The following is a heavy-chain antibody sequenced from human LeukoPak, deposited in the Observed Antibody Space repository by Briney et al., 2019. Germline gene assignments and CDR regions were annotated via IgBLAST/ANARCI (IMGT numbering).Heavy chain of an antibody. CDR2: IYSGGST. V-gene: IGHV3-53*01. CDR1: GFTVSSNY. CDR3: ARGGQYSSGSDAFDI. D-gene: IGHD6-19*01. Sequence: GGSLRLSCAASGFTVSSNYMSWVRQAPGKGLEWVSVIYSGGSTYYADSVKGRFTISRDNSKNTLYLQMNSLRAEDTAVYYCARGGQYSSGSDAFDIWGQGTMVTVSS. J-gene: IGHJ3*02.